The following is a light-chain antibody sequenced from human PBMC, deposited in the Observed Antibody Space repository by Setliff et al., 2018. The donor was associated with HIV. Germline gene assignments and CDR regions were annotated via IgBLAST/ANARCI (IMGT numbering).Light chain of an antibody. Sequence: QAVVTQEPSLTVSPGGTVTLTCGSSTGAVTSGHYPYWFQQKPGQAPRTLIYDTSNKHSWTPARFSGSLLGGKAALTLSGAQPEDEAAYYCFLSYSGARRGFGGGTKVTV. J-gene: IGLJ3*02. CDR2: DTS. V-gene: IGLV7-46*01. CDR1: TGAVTSGHY. CDR3: FLSYSGARRG.